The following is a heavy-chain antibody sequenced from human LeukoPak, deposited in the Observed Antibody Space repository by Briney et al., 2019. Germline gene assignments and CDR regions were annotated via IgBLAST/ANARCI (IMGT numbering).Heavy chain of an antibody. CDR2: INPNSGAT. V-gene: IGHV1-2*02. CDR1: GYSFTDYY. CDR3: ASVSALTGYSFYFDY. Sequence: ASVKVSCQASGYSFTDYYIHWVRQAPGQGLEWMAWINPNSGATNSAQKFQGRVTMTRDTSISTAYMEVNRLTSDDTAVYYCASVSALTGYSFYFDYWGQGTLVTVSS. D-gene: IGHD3-9*01. J-gene: IGHJ4*02.